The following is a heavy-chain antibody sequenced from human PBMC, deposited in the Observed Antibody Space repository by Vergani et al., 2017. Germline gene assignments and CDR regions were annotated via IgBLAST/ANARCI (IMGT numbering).Heavy chain of an antibody. CDR2: IYYSGST. CDR1: GGSISSYY. J-gene: IGHJ5*02. CDR3: AREGYSSGWYLSWFDP. V-gene: IGHV4-59*01. D-gene: IGHD6-19*01. Sequence: QVQLQESGPGLVKPSETLSLTCTVSGGSISSYYWSWMRQPPGKGLEWIGYIYYSGSTNYNPSLKSRVTISVDTSKNQFSLKLSSVTAADTAVYYCAREGYSSGWYLSWFDPWGQGTLVTVSS.